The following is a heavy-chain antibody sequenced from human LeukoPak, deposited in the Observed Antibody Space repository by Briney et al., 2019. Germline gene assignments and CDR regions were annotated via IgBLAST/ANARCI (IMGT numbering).Heavy chain of an antibody. Sequence: PSETLSLTCTVSGFSISSYYLSWIRQPAGKGLEWIGRIYTSGSTNYNPSLKSRVTISVHTSKTQFSLKLSSVTAADTAVYYCARAYCGGDCYPPGVFGAFDIWGQGTMVTVSS. V-gene: IGHV4-4*07. CDR3: ARAYCGGDCYPPGVFGAFDI. D-gene: IGHD2-21*02. CDR2: IYTSGST. CDR1: GFSISSYY. J-gene: IGHJ3*02.